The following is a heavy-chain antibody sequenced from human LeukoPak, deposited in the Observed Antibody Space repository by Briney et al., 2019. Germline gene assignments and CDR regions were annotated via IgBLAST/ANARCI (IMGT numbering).Heavy chain of an antibody. CDR3: ARDRRLPRSMGYYFDY. CDR2: ISYDGSNK. V-gene: IGHV3-30-3*01. CDR1: GFTFSSYA. D-gene: IGHD1-26*01. J-gene: IGHJ4*02. Sequence: GGSLRLFCAASGFTFSSYAMHWVRQAPGKGLEGVAVISYDGSNKYYADSVKGRFTISRDNSKNTLYLQMNSLRAEDTAVYYCARDRRLPRSMGYYFDYWGQGTLVTVSS.